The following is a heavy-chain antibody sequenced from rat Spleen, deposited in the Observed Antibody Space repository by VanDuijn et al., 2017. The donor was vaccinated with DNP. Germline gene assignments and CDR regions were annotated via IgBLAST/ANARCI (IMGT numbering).Heavy chain of an antibody. D-gene: IGHD1-12*02. V-gene: IGHV3-3*01. CDR3: ARAYYDGTYYPNWYFDF. J-gene: IGHJ1*01. Sequence: EVQLQESGPGLVKPSQSLSLTCSVPGYSITSSYRWNWIRKFPGNKLEWMGYINRAGSTNYNPSLKSRISITRDTSKRQFFLQLNSVTTEDTATYYCARAYYDGTYYPNWYFDFWGPGTTVTVSS. CDR1: GYSITSSYR. CDR2: INRAGST.